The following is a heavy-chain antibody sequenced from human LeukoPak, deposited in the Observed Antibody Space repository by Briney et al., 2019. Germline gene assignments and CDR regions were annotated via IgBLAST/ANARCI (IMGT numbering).Heavy chain of an antibody. CDR2: ISYNGSNK. CDR3: AKGGCSSNICYENC. J-gene: IGHJ4*02. D-gene: IGHD2-2*01. Sequence: PGRSLRHSCAASGFTFSDYGIHWVRQAPGKGVEWLAFISYNGSNKYYVDSVKGRITISRDNSKNTLYLQMNSLRPEDTAVYYCAKGGCSSNICYENCWGQGTLVTVSS. V-gene: IGHV3-30*18. CDR1: GFTFSDYG.